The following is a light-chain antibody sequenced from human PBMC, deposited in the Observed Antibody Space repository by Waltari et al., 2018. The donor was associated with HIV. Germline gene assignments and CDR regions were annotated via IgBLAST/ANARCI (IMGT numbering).Light chain of an antibody. CDR2: GAS. CDR1: PTNTKNY. Sequence: VLPQSPGTLSLSPGEGATLPCSANPTNTKNYLAWYQQKPGQAPRPLIYGASSRAAGIPDRFSGSGSGSDFTLTISRLEPEDFAVYDCQQYDTSPFTFGQGTKLEIK. CDR3: QQYDTSPFT. V-gene: IGKV3-20*01. J-gene: IGKJ2*01.